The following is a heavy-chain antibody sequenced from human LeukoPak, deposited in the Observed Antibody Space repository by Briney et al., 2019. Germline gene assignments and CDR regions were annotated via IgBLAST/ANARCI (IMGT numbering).Heavy chain of an antibody. CDR2: ISSSSSYI. D-gene: IGHD1-14*01. CDR3: ARDFRTNYYYYMDV. Sequence: GGSLRLSCAASGFTFSSYSMNWVRQAPGKGLEWVSSISSSSSYIYYADSVKGRFTISRDNAKNSLYLQMNSLRAEDTAVYYCARDFRTNYYYYMDVWGKGTTVTVSS. CDR1: GFTFSSYS. J-gene: IGHJ6*03. V-gene: IGHV3-21*01.